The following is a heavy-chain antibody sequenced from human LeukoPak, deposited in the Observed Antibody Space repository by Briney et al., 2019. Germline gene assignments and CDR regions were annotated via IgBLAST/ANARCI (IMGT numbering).Heavy chain of an antibody. V-gene: IGHV1-69*05. CDR1: GGTFSSYA. CDR2: IIPIFGTA. Sequence: ASVKVSCKASGGTFSSYAISCVRQAPGQGLEWMGRIIPIFGTANYAQKFQGRVTITTDESTSTAYMELSSLRSEDTAVYYRARDRGYYDSSGYPYYFDYWGQGTLVTVSS. J-gene: IGHJ4*02. CDR3: ARDRGYYDSSGYPYYFDY. D-gene: IGHD3-22*01.